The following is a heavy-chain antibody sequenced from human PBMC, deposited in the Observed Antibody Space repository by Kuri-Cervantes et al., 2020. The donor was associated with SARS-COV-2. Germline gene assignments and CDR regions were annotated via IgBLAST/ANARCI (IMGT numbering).Heavy chain of an antibody. Sequence: ASVKVSCKASGYTFTSYYMHWVRQAPGQGLEWMGIINPSGGGTSYAQKFQGRVTMTRDTSTSTVYMELSSLRSEDTAVYYCARADIVVVVAAGGAFDIWGQGTMVTVSS. V-gene: IGHV1-46*01. J-gene: IGHJ3*02. CDR1: GYTFTSYY. CDR3: ARADIVVVVAAGGAFDI. CDR2: INPSGGGT. D-gene: IGHD2-15*01.